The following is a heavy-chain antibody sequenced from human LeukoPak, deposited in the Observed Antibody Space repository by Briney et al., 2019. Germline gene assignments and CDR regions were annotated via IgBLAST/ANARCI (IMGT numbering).Heavy chain of an antibody. CDR1: GFTFSSYS. V-gene: IGHV3-21*01. CDR3: AREGSRKSAAGTLDY. CDR2: ISSSSSYI. J-gene: IGHJ4*02. Sequence: PGGSLRLSCAASGFTFSSYSMNWVRQAPGKGLEWVSSISSSSSYIYYADSVKGRFTISRDNAKNSLYLQMNSLRAEDTAVYYCAREGSRKSAAGTLDYWGQGTLVTVSS. D-gene: IGHD6-13*01.